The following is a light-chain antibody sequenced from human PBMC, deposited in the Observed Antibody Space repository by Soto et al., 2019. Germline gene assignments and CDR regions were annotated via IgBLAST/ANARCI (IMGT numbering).Light chain of an antibody. Sequence: EIVMTQSPATLSVSPGERATLSCRASQTISRFLVWYQQKPGQAPRPLIYDASTRATGIPARFSGSGSGTEFTLTISSLQSEDFAVYYCQQYNTWPQITLGQGTRLEIK. CDR1: QTISRF. CDR3: QQYNTWPQIT. J-gene: IGKJ5*01. V-gene: IGKV3-15*01. CDR2: DAS.